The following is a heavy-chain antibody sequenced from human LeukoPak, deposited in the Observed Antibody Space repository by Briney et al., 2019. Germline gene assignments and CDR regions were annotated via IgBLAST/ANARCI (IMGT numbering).Heavy chain of an antibody. V-gene: IGHV3-21*06. J-gene: IGHJ6*03. CDR3: ARVVSVAWSERRPGYYYMDV. CDR1: GFTFSNHN. D-gene: IGHD1-1*01. Sequence: GGSLRLSCAASGFTFSNHNMNWVRQAPGKGLEWVSSISSSRNYIYCANSVKGRFTISRDNAKNSLYLQMNSLRAEDTAVYYCARVVSVAWSERRPGYYYMDVWGKGTTVTVSS. CDR2: ISSSRNYI.